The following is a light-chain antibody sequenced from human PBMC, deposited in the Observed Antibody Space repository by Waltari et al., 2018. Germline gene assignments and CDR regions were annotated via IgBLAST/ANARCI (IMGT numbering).Light chain of an antibody. Sequence: SFELTQDPAVSVALGQTVTITCRGRTLATFYANWYQQQPGQAPILVFAGRNDRPSGIPDRFSGSNSRNTASLTITGAQAEDEAAYYCNSRDTSGHHVVFGGGTNLTVL. CDR3: NSRDTSGHHVV. V-gene: IGLV3-19*01. J-gene: IGLJ2*01. CDR2: GRN. CDR1: TLATFY.